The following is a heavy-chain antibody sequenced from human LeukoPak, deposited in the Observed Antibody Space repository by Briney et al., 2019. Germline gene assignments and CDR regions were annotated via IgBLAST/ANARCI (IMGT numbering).Heavy chain of an antibody. V-gene: IGHV3-21*04. Sequence: PGGSLRLSCAASGFTFSSYSMNWVRQAPGKGLEWVSSISSSSSYIYYADSVKGRFTISRDNAKNPLYLQMNSLRAEDTAVYYCARGFGDNYDSSGYSWGQGTLVTVSS. D-gene: IGHD3-22*01. CDR3: ARGFGDNYDSSGYS. CDR2: ISSSSSYI. J-gene: IGHJ5*02. CDR1: GFTFSSYS.